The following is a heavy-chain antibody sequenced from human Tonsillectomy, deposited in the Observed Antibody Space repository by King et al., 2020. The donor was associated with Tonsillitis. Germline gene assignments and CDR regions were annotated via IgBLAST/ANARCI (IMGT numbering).Heavy chain of an antibody. CDR2: IIPILGIT. CDR1: GGTFSSYD. D-gene: IGHD6-13*01. J-gene: IGHJ4*02. V-gene: IGHV1-69*09. Sequence: VQLVESGAEVKKPGSSVKVSCEASGGTFSSYDISWVRQAPGQGLEWMGRIIPILGITNYAQKFQGRVTLTADKSTSTAYMELSSRRSDDTAVYYCARVGVAAAGFFDSWGQGTLVTVSS. CDR3: ARVGVAAAGFFDS.